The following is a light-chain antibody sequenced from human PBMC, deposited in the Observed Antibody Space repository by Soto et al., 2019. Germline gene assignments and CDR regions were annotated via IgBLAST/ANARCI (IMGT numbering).Light chain of an antibody. J-gene: IGKJ5*01. V-gene: IGKV3-15*01. Sequence: EVVMTQSPATLSVSPVEIATLSCRASQTVSRNLAWYQQRPGQAPRLLIYDISNRATGVPARFSGSGSETEFTLTIRSLQSEDFAVYFCQQYNNWPYFGQGTRLEIK. CDR2: DIS. CDR1: QTVSRN. CDR3: QQYNNWPY.